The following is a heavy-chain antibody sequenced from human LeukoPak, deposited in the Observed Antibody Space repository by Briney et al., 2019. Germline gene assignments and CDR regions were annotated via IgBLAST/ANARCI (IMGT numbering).Heavy chain of an antibody. J-gene: IGHJ5*02. D-gene: IGHD3-16*01. CDR1: GYTFTGYY. V-gene: IGHV1-2*06. Sequence: ASVKVSCKASGYTFTGYYMHWVRQAPGQGLEWMGRINPNSGGTNYAQKFQGRVTMTRDTSISTAYMELSRLRSDDTAVYYCARARWGSYIWIDPWGQGNLVTVSS. CDR2: INPNSGGT. CDR3: ARARWGSYIWIDP.